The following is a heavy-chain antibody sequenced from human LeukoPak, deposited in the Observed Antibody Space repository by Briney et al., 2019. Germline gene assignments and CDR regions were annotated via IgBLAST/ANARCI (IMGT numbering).Heavy chain of an antibody. CDR2: IYTSGST. CDR3: AREITVTAGPYYYYYGMDV. Sequence: SETLSLTCTVSGGSISSYYWSWIRQPAGKGLEWIGRIYTSGSTNYNPSLKSRVTMSVDTSKNQFSLKLSSVTAADTAVYYCAREITVTAGPYYYYYGMDVWGQGTTVTVSS. D-gene: IGHD4-17*01. CDR1: GGSISSYY. V-gene: IGHV4-4*07. J-gene: IGHJ6*02.